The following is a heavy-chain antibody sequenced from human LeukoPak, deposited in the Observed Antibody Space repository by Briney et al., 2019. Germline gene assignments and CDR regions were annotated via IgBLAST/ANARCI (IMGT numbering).Heavy chain of an antibody. CDR1: GLTFNSYA. J-gene: IGHJ4*02. D-gene: IGHD3-10*01. V-gene: IGHV3-23*01. CDR2: IGGSGSNT. Sequence: GGSLRLSCAASGLTFNSYAMSWVRQAPGKGLEWVSAIGGSGSNTFYADSVKGRFTISRDNSKNTLYLQMNSLRAEDTAVYYCARSTNYYGSGTYYFHFDYWGQGTLVTVSS. CDR3: ARSTNYYGSGTYYFHFDY.